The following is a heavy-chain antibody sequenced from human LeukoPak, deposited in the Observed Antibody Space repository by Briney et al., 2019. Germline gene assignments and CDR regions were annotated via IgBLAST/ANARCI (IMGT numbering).Heavy chain of an antibody. CDR3: AREVIVVVPAAIYVDY. J-gene: IGHJ4*02. CDR1: GESFSGYY. D-gene: IGHD2-2*01. CDR2: INHSGST. V-gene: IGHV4-34*01. Sequence: SETLSLTCAVYGESFSGYYWSWIRQPPGKGLEWIGEINHSGSTNYNPSLKSRVTISVDTSKNQFSLKLSSVTAADTAVYYCAREVIVVVPAAIYVDYWGQGTLVTVSS.